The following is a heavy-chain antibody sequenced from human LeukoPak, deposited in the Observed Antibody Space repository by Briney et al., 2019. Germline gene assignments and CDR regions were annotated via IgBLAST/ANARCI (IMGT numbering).Heavy chain of an antibody. CDR3: ARGRMGSVSFDP. J-gene: IGHJ5*02. CDR1: AYSFTKNW. D-gene: IGHD3-10*01. CDR2: IYPADSDT. Sequence: GESLKISCKDPAYSFTKNWIGWVRQVPGKGLAWMGIIYPADSDTRYSPSFQGQVTISADKSISTAYLQWSSLKASDTAIYYCARGRMGSVSFDPWGQGTLVTVSS. V-gene: IGHV5-51*01.